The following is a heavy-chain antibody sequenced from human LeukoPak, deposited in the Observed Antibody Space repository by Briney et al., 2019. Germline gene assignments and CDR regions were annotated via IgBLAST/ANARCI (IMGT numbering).Heavy chain of an antibody. V-gene: IGHV1-69*05. CDR1: GGTFSSYA. CDR3: ARALTTVTYYFDY. Sequence: ASVKVSCKASGGTFSSYAISWVRQAPGQGLEWMGRIIPIFGTANYAQKFQGRVTITTDESTSTAYMKLSSLRSEDTAVYYCARALTTVTYYFDYWGQGTLVTVSS. CDR2: IIPIFGTA. D-gene: IGHD4-17*01. J-gene: IGHJ4*02.